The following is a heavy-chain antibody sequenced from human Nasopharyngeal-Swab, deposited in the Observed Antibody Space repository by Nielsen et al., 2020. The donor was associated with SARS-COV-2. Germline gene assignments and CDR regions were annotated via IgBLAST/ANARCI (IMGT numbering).Heavy chain of an antibody. Sequence: GESLKISCAASGFTFGSYSMHWVRQAPGKGLEYVSAIGSNEAETYYADSVKGRFTISRENLKKTVYLQMDSLRPEDTAVYYCVKEISFSVWNVPDNWGQGTLVTVSS. CDR1: GFTFGSYS. J-gene: IGHJ4*02. CDR3: VKEISFSVWNVPDN. D-gene: IGHD1-1*01. CDR2: IGSNEAET. V-gene: IGHV3-64*02.